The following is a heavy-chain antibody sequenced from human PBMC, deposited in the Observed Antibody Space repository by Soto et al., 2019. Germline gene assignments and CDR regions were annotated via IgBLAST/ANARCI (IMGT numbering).Heavy chain of an antibody. V-gene: IGHV1-2*04. CDR1: GYTFTGYY. D-gene: IGHD6-19*01. CDR2: INPNSGGT. J-gene: IGHJ6*02. Sequence: QVPLVQSGAEVKKPGASVKVSCKASGYTFTGYYMHWVRQAPGQGLEWMGWINPNSGGTNYAQKFQGWVTMTRDTSISTAYMELSRLRSDDTAVYYCARVEAVGYYYGMDVWGQGTTVTVSS. CDR3: ARVEAVGYYYGMDV.